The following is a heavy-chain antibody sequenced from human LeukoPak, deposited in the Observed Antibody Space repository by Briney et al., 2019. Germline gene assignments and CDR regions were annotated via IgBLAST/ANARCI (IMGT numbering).Heavy chain of an antibody. V-gene: IGHV4-39*07. CDR2: IYYSGST. CDR1: GGSISSSSYY. CDR3: ARGYYYDSSGYLRD. Sequence: SETLSLTCTVSGGSISSSSYYWGWIRQPPGKGLEWIGSIYYSGSTYYNPSLKSRVTTSVDRSKNQFSLKLSSVTAADTAVYYCARGYYYDSSGYLRDWGQGTLVTVSS. J-gene: IGHJ4*02. D-gene: IGHD3-22*01.